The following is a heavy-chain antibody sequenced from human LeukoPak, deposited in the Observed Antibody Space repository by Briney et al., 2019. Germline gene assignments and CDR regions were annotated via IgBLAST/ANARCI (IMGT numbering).Heavy chain of an antibody. D-gene: IGHD6-19*01. CDR2: IYYSGST. CDR1: GVSISSYY. CDR3: ARTGSYSSGWYDY. V-gene: IGHV4-59*01. Sequence: PSETLSLTCTVSGVSISSYYWSWIRQPPGKGLEWIGYIYYSGSTNYNPSLKGRVTISVDTSKNQFSLKLSSVTAADTAVYYCARTGSYSSGWYDYWGQGTLVTVSS. J-gene: IGHJ4*02.